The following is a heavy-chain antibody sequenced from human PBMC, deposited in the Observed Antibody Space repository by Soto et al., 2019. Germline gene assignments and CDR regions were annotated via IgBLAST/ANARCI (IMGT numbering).Heavy chain of an antibody. V-gene: IGHV1-18*01. J-gene: IGHJ4*02. CDR1: GYTFTSYG. D-gene: IGHD6-13*01. CDR2: INTYDGNT. CDR3: AASQQFDY. Sequence: QVQLVQSGAEVKKPGASEKVSCKASGYTFTSYGINWVRQAPGQGLEWMGWINTYDGNTNHAQKFQGRVTMTTDTSTSTAYMELRSLSSDDTAVYYCAASQQFDYWGQGTLVTVSS.